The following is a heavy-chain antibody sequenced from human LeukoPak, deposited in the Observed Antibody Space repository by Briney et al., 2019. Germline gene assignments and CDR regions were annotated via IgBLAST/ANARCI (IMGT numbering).Heavy chain of an antibody. CDR1: GFTFDDHS. J-gene: IGHJ6*03. V-gene: IGHV3-43*01. CDR3: ARATTTDFYYYYMDV. Sequence: GGSLRLSCAASGFTFDDHSMHWVRQAPGKGLEWVSLISWDGGSTYYADSVKGRFTISRDNSKNSLYLQMNSLRSDDTALYYCARATTTDFYYYYMDVWGKGTTVTVS. CDR2: ISWDGGST. D-gene: IGHD4-11*01.